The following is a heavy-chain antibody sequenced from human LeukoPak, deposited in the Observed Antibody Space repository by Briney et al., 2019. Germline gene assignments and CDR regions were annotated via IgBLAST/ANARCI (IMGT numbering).Heavy chain of an antibody. J-gene: IGHJ4*02. V-gene: IGHV4-39*01. D-gene: IGHD5-18*01. CDR3: VRLYCYEISVARL. CDR1: GDYISNSNNY. CDR2: TYYTGKI. Sequence: PPETLSPTCSLPGDYISNSNNYWGWLRQPPGKGLEWIGKTYYTGKIYYNSSVKSQFTISIHTSKNEFSLNPNHVTAPAPVTSSCVRLYCYEISVARLWGQGTLVIVSP.